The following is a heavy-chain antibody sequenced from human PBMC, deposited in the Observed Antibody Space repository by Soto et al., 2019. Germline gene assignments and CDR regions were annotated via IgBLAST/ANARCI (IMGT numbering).Heavy chain of an antibody. CDR3: ARVWFSGTYYFDY. V-gene: IGHV4-31*03. CDR1: GDSISSGGYY. CDR2: IYYSGST. D-gene: IGHD1-26*01. Sequence: QVQLQESGPGLVKPSQTLSLTCTVSGDSISSGGYYWNWIRHHPGKGLEWIGYIYYSGSTSYNPSLKSRLTISVDTSKNQFALKLTSATAADTAVYYCARVWFSGTYYFDYWGRGTLVTVSS. J-gene: IGHJ4*02.